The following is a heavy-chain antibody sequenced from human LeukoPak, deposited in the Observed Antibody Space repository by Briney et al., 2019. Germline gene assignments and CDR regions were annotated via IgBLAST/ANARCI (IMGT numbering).Heavy chain of an antibody. J-gene: IGHJ4*02. D-gene: IGHD1-26*01. CDR2: IHYNGIT. CDR1: GSMYNYY. V-gene: IGHV4-59*08. Sequence: SETLSLTCTVSGSMYNYYWSWIRQPPGNGLEWIGYIHYNGITSYNPSLESRVTMSLDTSENQVSLKLTSVTAADTAVYYCARHISSGGTYAHFDYWGQGTLVTVSS. CDR3: ARHISSGGTYAHFDY.